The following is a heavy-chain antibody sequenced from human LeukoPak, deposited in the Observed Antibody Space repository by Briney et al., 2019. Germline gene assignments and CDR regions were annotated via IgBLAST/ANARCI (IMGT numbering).Heavy chain of an antibody. D-gene: IGHD6-19*01. Sequence: GASVKVSCKTSGYTFTSYGISWVRQAPGQGLEWMGWISGYNGKTNYAQKLQGRVTMTTDTSTSTAYMELRSLRSDDTAVYYCARDFGPGIAVAGYDAFDIWGQGTMVTVSS. CDR2: ISGYNGKT. CDR3: ARDFGPGIAVAGYDAFDI. V-gene: IGHV1-18*01. J-gene: IGHJ3*02. CDR1: GYTFTSYG.